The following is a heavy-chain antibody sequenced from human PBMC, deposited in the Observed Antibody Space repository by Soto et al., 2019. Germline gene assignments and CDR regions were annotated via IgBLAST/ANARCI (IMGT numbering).Heavy chain of an antibody. CDR2: MRWNRCRI. Sequence: EVQLVESGGGLVQPGRSLRLSCAASGFTFDDYAMQWVRQAPGKGLEWVSGMRWNRCRIGYADSVKGRFTISRDNAKNSLYLKMNSLRAEDTALYYGAKCLDLDSWGQGTLVTVSS. J-gene: IGHJ4*02. CDR3: AKCLDLDS. V-gene: IGHV3-9*01. CDR1: GFTFDDYA.